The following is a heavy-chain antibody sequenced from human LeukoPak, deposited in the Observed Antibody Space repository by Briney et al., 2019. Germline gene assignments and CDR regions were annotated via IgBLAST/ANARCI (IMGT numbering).Heavy chain of an antibody. V-gene: IGHV3-30-3*01. CDR3: ARDPKDSSGSPIDY. CDR1: GFTFSSYA. J-gene: IGHJ4*02. Sequence: GGSLRLSCAASGFTFSSYAMHWVRQAPGKGLEWVAVISYDGSNKYYADSVKGRFTISRDNSKNTLYLQMNSLRAEDTAVYYCARDPKDSSGSPIDYWGQGTLVTVSS. CDR2: ISYDGSNK. D-gene: IGHD3-22*01.